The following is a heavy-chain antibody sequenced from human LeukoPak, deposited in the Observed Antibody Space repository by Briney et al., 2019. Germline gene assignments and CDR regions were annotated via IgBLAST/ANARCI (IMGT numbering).Heavy chain of an antibody. V-gene: IGHV3-48*04. D-gene: IGHD2-15*01. CDR3: ARGKDIVVVVAYLTSGAFDI. Sequence: GGSLRLSCAASGFTFSSYSMNWVRQAPGKGLEWVSYISSSSSTIYYADSVKGRFTISRDNAKNSLYLQMNSLRAEDTAVYYCARGKDIVVVVAYLTSGAFDIWGQGTMVTVSS. CDR1: GFTFSSYS. J-gene: IGHJ3*02. CDR2: ISSSSSTI.